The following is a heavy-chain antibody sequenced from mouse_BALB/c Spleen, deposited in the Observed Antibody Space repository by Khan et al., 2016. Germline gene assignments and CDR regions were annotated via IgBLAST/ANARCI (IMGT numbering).Heavy chain of an antibody. CDR1: GYSITSDYA. CDR3: ARSRGNYFDD. Sequence: EVKLLESGPGLVKPSQSLSLTCTVTGYSITSDYAWNWIRQFPGNKLEWMGYISYSGSTSSNPSLKSRISITRDTSTNQFFLQLNSVTTEDTATDYGARSRGNYFDDWGQGTTLTVSS. J-gene: IGHJ2*01. V-gene: IGHV3-2*02. CDR2: ISYSGST.